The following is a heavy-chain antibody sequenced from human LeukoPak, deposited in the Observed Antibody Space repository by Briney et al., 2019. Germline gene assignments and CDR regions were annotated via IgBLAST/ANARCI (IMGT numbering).Heavy chain of an antibody. Sequence: GESLKISCKGSGYSFTSYWIGWVRQMPGKGLEWMGIIYPGDSDTRYSPSFQGQVIISADKSISTAYLQWSSLKASDTAMYYCARIRFGRLDAFDIWGQGTMVTVSS. D-gene: IGHD2-15*01. CDR3: ARIRFGRLDAFDI. V-gene: IGHV5-51*01. J-gene: IGHJ3*02. CDR2: IYPGDSDT. CDR1: GYSFTSYW.